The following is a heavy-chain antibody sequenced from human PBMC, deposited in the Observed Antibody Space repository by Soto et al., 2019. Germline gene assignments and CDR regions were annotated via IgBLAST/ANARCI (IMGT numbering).Heavy chain of an antibody. D-gene: IGHD5-12*01. CDR1: GGSISSYY. V-gene: IGHV4-59*01. CDR2: IYYSGST. J-gene: IGHJ4*02. CDR3: ARAEDGYLPAY. Sequence: SETLSLTCTVSGGSISSYYWSWIRQPPGKGLEWIGYIYYSGSTNYNPSLKSRVTISVDTSKNQFSLKLSSVTAADTAVYYCARAEDGYLPAYWGQGTLVTVSS.